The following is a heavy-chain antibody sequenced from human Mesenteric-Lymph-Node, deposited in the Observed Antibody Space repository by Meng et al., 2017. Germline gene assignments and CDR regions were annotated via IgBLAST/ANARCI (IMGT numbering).Heavy chain of an antibody. CDR3: LAWGSRDY. Sequence: GESLKISCAASGFTFSSYWMSWVRQAPGKGLEWVANIKQDGSEKYYVDSVKGRFTISRDNAKNSLYLQMNSLRVEDTAVYYCLAWGSRDYWGQGTLVTVSS. CDR1: GFTFSSYW. J-gene: IGHJ4*02. CDR2: IKQDGSEK. V-gene: IGHV3-7*01. D-gene: IGHD7-27*01.